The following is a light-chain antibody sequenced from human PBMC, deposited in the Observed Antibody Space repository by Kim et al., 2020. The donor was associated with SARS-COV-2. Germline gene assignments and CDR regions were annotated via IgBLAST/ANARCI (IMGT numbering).Light chain of an antibody. J-gene: IGKJ1*01. V-gene: IGKV1-27*01. CDR1: QGSSNY. CDR2: AAS. CDR3: QKYNIAPWT. Sequence: ASVGDRVTITCRASQGSSNYLAWYQQKPGKGPKLLIYAASTLHSGVPSRFSGSGSGADFTLTISSLQPEDVATYYCQKYNIAPWTFGQGTKVDIK.